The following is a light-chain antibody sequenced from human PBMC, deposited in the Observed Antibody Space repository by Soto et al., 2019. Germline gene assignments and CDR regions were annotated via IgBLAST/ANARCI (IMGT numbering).Light chain of an antibody. CDR2: GNN. CDR3: QSYDSSLSGLWV. J-gene: IGLJ3*02. V-gene: IGLV1-40*01. CDR1: TSNIGAGYD. Sequence: QSALTQPPSVSGAPGQRVTISCTGSTSNIGAGYDVHWYQQLPGAAPKLLIFGNNNRPSGVPDRFSGSKSGTSASLAITGLQAEDEADYYCQSYDSSLSGLWVFGGGTKLTVL.